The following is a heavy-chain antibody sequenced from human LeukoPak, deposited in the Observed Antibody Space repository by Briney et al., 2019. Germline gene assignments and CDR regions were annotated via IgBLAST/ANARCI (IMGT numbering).Heavy chain of an antibody. Sequence: ASVKVFCKASGYTFTGYYMHWVRQAPGQGLEWMGWINPNSGGTNHAQKFQGRVTMTRDTSISTAYMELSRLRSDDTAVYYCARVRNFYIDRIYDILTGPNWFDPWGQGTLVTVSS. CDR1: GYTFTGYY. J-gene: IGHJ5*02. CDR3: ARVRNFYIDRIYDILTGPNWFDP. D-gene: IGHD3-9*01. CDR2: INPNSGGT. V-gene: IGHV1-2*02.